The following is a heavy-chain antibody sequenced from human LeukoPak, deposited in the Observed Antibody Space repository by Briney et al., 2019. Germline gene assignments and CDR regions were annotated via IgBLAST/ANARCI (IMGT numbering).Heavy chain of an antibody. CDR2: ISGGST. D-gene: IGHD3-10*01. J-gene: IGHJ4*02. V-gene: IGHV3-38-3*01. CDR1: GFTVSSNE. CDR3: AKDDETMVRGVLDY. Sequence: GGSLRLSCAASGFTVSSNEMSWVRQAPGKGLEWVSSISGGSTYYADSRKGRFTISRDNSKNTLHLQMNSLRAEDTAVYYCAKDDETMVRGVLDYWGQGTPVTVSS.